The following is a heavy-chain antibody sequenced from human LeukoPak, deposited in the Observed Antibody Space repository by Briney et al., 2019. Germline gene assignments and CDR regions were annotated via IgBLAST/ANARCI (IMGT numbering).Heavy chain of an antibody. CDR3: ARRRKDLNWFDP. CDR1: GDSISNSDYY. J-gene: IGHJ5*02. CDR2: INYSGHT. Sequence: PSETLSLTCAVSGDSISNSDYYWGWIRQSPGKGLEWTTLINYSGHTFYNPSLRSRVTISVDMPKNQFSLNLNSVTAADTAVYYCARRRKDLNWFDPWSQGTLVAVSS. V-gene: IGHV4-39*01.